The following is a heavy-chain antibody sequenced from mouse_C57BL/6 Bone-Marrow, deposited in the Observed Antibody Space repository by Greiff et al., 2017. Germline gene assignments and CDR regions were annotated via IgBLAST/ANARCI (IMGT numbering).Heavy chain of an antibody. CDR3: ARQGEWLPHYYAMDD. CDR2: IWSDGST. J-gene: IGHJ4*01. D-gene: IGHD2-2*01. V-gene: IGHV2-6-1*01. Sequence: QVQLKESGPGLVAPSQSLSITCTVSGFSLTSYGVHWVRQPPGKGLEWLVVIWSDGSTTYNSALKSRLSISKDNSKSQVFLKMNSLQTDDTAMYYCARQGEWLPHYYAMDDWGQGTSVTVSS. CDR1: GFSLTSYG.